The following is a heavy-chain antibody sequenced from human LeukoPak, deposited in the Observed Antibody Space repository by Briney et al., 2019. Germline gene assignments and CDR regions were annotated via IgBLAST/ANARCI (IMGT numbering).Heavy chain of an antibody. D-gene: IGHD6-25*01. Sequence: GGSLRLSCAASRFTFSSYAMSWVRQAPGKGLEWVSVISGSGDSTYYADSVKGRFTISRDHSKNTLWLQMISLRAEDTAVYYCARARFSYSSGFSYFFDYWGQGTLVTVSS. V-gene: IGHV3-23*01. CDR1: RFTFSSYA. CDR3: ARARFSYSSGFSYFFDY. CDR2: ISGSGDST. J-gene: IGHJ4*02.